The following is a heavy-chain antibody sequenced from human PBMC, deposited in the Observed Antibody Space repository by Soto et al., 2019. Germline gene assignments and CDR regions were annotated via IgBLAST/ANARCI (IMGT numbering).Heavy chain of an antibody. D-gene: IGHD6-19*01. J-gene: IGHJ5*02. Sequence: SETLSLTCAVSGGSISSSNWWSWVRQPPGKGLGWIGEIYHSGSTNYNPSLKSRVTISVDKSKNQFSLKLSSVTAADTAVYYCAVWDAAVAGTRHNWFDPWGQGTLVTVSS. V-gene: IGHV4-4*02. CDR3: AVWDAAVAGTRHNWFDP. CDR1: GGSISSSNW. CDR2: IYHSGST.